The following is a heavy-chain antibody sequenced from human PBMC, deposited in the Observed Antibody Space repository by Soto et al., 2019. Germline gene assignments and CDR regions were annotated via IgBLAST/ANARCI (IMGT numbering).Heavy chain of an antibody. CDR2: INPNSGGT. CDR3: ARECGNYYGSGSYYRRQPFDI. D-gene: IGHD3-10*01. J-gene: IGHJ3*02. V-gene: IGHV1-2*04. Sequence: ASVKVSCKASGYTFTGYYMHWVRQAPGQGLEWMGWINPNSGGTNYAQKFQGWVTMTRDTSISTAYMELSRLRSDDTAVYYCARECGNYYGSGSYYRRQPFDIWGQGIMVTV. CDR1: GYTFTGYY.